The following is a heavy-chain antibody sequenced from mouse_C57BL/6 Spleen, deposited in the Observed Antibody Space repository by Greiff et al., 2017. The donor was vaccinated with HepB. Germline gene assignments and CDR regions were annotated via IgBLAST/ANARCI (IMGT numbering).Heavy chain of an antibody. CDR2: INPSSGYT. CDR3: ARSLYGNPAGFAY. D-gene: IGHD2-1*01. Sequence: QVQLQQSGAELARPGASVKMSCKASGYTFTSYTMHWVKQRPGQGLEWIGYINPSSGYTKYNQKFKDKATLTADKSSSPAYMQLSSLTSEDSAVYYCARSLYGNPAGFAYWGQGTLVTVSA. J-gene: IGHJ3*01. V-gene: IGHV1-4*01. CDR1: GYTFTSYT.